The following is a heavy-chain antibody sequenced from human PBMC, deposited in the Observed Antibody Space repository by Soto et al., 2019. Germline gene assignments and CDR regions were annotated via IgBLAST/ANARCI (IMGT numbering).Heavy chain of an antibody. CDR1: GGSISSGRYS. J-gene: IGHJ4*02. CDR3: ARAGSGSYLRELDY. Sequence: TLWFTCAFSGGSISSGRYSWSWIRQPPGKGLEWIGYTYHRGSTYCNPSLKSRVTISVDRSKNQFSLTLSSVTAADTAVYYCARAGSGSYLRELDYWGQVTVVTVSS. CDR2: TYHRGST. D-gene: IGHD3-10*01. V-gene: IGHV4-30-2*01.